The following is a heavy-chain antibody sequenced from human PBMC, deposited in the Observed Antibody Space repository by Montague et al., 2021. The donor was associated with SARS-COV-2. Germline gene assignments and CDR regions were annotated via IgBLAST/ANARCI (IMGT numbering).Heavy chain of an antibody. D-gene: IGHD3-3*01. Sequence: LRLSWSASGFTFSSYEMNWVRQAPGKGLEWVSYISSSGSTIYYADSVKGRFTISRDNAKNSLYLQMNSLRAEDTAVYYCASNLFITIFGVVISSDAFDIWGQGTMVTVSS. CDR1: GFTFSSYE. J-gene: IGHJ3*02. CDR3: ASNLFITIFGVVISSDAFDI. V-gene: IGHV3-48*03. CDR2: ISSSGSTI.